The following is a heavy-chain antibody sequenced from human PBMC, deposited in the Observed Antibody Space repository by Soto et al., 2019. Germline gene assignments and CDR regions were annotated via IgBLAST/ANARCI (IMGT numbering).Heavy chain of an antibody. J-gene: IGHJ6*02. CDR1: GFTFSSYG. CDR3: AKEGSKAAAGTFNYYYGMDV. V-gene: IGHV3-30*18. D-gene: IGHD6-13*01. CDR2: ISYDGSNK. Sequence: PGGSLRLSCAASGFTFSSYGMHWVRQAPGKGLEWVAVISYDGSNKYYADSVKGRFTISRDNSKNTLYLQMNSLRAEDTAVYYCAKEGSKAAAGTFNYYYGMDVWGQGTTVTVSS.